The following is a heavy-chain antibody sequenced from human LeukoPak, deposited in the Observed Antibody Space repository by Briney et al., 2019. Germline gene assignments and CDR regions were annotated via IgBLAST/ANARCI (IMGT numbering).Heavy chain of an antibody. J-gene: IGHJ4*02. D-gene: IGHD4-17*01. V-gene: IGHV1-8*01. CDR2: MNPNSGNT. Sequence: ASVKVSCKASGYTFTSYDINWVRQATGQGLEWMGWMNPNSGNTGYAQKFQGRVTTTRNTSISTAYMELSSLRSEDTAVYYCARVTTTVTIDYWGQGTLVTVSS. CDR1: GYTFTSYD. CDR3: ARVTTTVTIDY.